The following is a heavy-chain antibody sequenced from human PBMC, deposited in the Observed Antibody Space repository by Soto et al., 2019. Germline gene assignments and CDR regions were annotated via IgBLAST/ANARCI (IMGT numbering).Heavy chain of an antibody. V-gene: IGHV3-15*01. D-gene: IGHD2-21*01. CDR3: TTDQSSLAGDFFDY. CDR2: IKSKTDGGTT. CDR1: GFTFSNAW. Sequence: LRLSCAASGFTFSNAWMSWVRQAPGKGLEWVGRIKSKTDGGTTDYAAPVKGRFTISRDDSKNTLYLQMNSLKTEDTAVYYCTTDQSSLAGDFFDYWGQGTLVTVSS. J-gene: IGHJ4*02.